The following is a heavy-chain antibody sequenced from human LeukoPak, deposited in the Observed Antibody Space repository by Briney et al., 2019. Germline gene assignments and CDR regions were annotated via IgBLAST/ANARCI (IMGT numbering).Heavy chain of an antibody. D-gene: IGHD1-26*01. Sequence: ASVKVSCKASGYTFTGYYMHWVRQAPGQGLEWMGWINPNSGGTNYAQKFQDRVTMTRDTSISTAYMELSRLRSDDTAVYYCARDGKSGRYYDFASASDYWGQGTLVTVSS. CDR3: ARDGKSGRYYDFASASDY. CDR2: INPNSGGT. CDR1: GYTFTGYY. J-gene: IGHJ4*02. V-gene: IGHV1-2*02.